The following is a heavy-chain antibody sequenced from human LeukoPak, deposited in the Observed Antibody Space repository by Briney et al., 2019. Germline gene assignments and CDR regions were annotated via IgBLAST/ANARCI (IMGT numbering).Heavy chain of an antibody. D-gene: IGHD3-10*01. CDR1: GFTFSSYS. V-gene: IGHV3-48*01. J-gene: IGHJ4*02. CDR3: AKGPMVRIDY. Sequence: HPGGSLRLSCAASGFTFSSYSMNWVRQAPGKGLEWISYISGSSSTIYYADSVKGRFTISRDNAKNSLYLQMNSLRAEDTAVYYCAKGPMVRIDYWGQGTLVTVSS. CDR2: ISGSSSTI.